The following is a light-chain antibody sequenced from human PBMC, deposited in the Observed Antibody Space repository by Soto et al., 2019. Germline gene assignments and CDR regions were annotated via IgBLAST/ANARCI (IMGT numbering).Light chain of an antibody. CDR2: GAS. CDR1: QDISTW. Sequence: DIQMTQSPSSVSASIGDTVTITCRASQDISTWLAWYHQKPGKAPKLLNYGASTLESGVPSRLSGRGYRKDFTLTISSLQPEDCATYFWHQSDSFPLPFGGGTKGEIK. V-gene: IGKV1D-12*01. J-gene: IGKJ4*02. CDR3: HQSDSFPLP.